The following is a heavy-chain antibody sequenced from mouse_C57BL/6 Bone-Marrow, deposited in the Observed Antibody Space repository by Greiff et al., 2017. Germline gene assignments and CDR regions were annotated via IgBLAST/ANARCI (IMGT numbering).Heavy chain of an antibody. CDR3: ARNELLRWGFAY. CDR1: GYTFTSYG. CDR2: IYPRSGNT. Sequence: QVQLQQSGAELARPGASVKLSCKASGYTFTSYGISWVKQRTGQGLEWIGEIYPRSGNTYYNEKFKGKATLTADKSSSTTYMELRSLTSEDSAVYVCARNELLRWGFAYWGQGTMVTVSA. D-gene: IGHD1-1*01. J-gene: IGHJ3*01. V-gene: IGHV1-81*01.